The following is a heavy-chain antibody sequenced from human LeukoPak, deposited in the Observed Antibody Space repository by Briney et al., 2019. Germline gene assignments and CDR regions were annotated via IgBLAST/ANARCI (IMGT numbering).Heavy chain of an antibody. CDR3: SKNSGSYDYFDY. V-gene: IGHV3-9*03. Sequence: GGSLRLSCAASGFTFDDYAMHWVRQAPGKGLEWVSGISWNSGSIGYADSVKGRFTISRDNAKSSLYLQMNSLRAEDMALYYCSKNSGSYDYFDYWGQGTLVTVSS. CDR2: ISWNSGSI. CDR1: GFTFDDYA. J-gene: IGHJ4*02. D-gene: IGHD1-26*01.